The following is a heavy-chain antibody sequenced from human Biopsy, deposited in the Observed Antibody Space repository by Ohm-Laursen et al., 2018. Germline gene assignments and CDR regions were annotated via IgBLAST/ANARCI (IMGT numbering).Heavy chain of an antibody. CDR3: ARNRVDVVKVTTIGWNFDL. D-gene: IGHD5-12*01. J-gene: IGHJ2*01. CDR1: GDTISTYY. CDR2: IHYTGHI. V-gene: IGHV4-59*08. Sequence: GTLSLTCTVSGDTISTYYWNWIRQTPGKGLEWIGYIHYTGHIRINPPLNSRTTISVDTSKDQFSLKLSSLTAADTAIYYCARNRVDVVKVTTIGWNFDLWGRGTLVTVS.